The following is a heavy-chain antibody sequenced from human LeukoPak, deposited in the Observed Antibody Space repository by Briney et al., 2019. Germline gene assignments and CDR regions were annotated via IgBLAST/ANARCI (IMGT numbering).Heavy chain of an antibody. J-gene: IGHJ3*01. D-gene: IGHD7-27*01. Sequence: QPGGSLRLSCAGSGFTFGRHEMNWVRQAPGKGLEWISYISSSGDVISYADSVEGRFTISRDNARNSLYLQMSSLRVEDTGIYYCARDDSPAPLGKDAFDVWGQGTMVTVAS. CDR3: ARDDSPAPLGKDAFDV. CDR1: GFTFGRHE. CDR2: ISSSGDVI. V-gene: IGHV3-48*03.